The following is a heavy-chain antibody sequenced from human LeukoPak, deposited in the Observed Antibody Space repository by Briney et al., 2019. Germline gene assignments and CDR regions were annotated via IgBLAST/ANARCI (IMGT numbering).Heavy chain of an antibody. Sequence: GGSLRLSCAASGFTFSDYYMSWIRQAPGKGLEWVSYISSSGSTIYYADSVKGRFTISRDNAKNSLYLQMNSLRAEDTAVYYCARDERVTIFGVDYYYYYMDVWGKGTTVTVSS. J-gene: IGHJ6*03. V-gene: IGHV3-11*04. CDR1: GFTFSDYY. CDR3: ARDERVTIFGVDYYYYYMDV. CDR2: ISSSGSTI. D-gene: IGHD3-3*01.